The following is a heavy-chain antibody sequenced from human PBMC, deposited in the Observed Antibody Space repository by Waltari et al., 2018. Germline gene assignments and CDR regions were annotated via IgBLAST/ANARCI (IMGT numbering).Heavy chain of an antibody. CDR2: ISGTGTNT. Sequence: EVQLLESGGGLVQPGGSLRLNCAASGFTFSHYALNWVRQAPGKGLEWVSSISGTGTNTYYADSVKGRFTISRDNSKNTLYLQMNSLRAEDTAVYYCAKGQRSITIYTFDSWGQGTLVTVSP. CDR1: GFTFSHYA. V-gene: IGHV3-23*01. J-gene: IGHJ5*01. CDR3: AKGQRSITIYTFDS. D-gene: IGHD3-3*01.